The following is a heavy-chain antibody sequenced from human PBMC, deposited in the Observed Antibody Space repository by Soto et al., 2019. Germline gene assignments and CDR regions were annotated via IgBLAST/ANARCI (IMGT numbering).Heavy chain of an antibody. CDR1: GGSFSGYY. CDR3: ARGPLYYYGMDV. Sequence: SETLSLTCAVYGGSFSGYYWSWIRQPPGKGLEWIGEINHSGSTNYNPSLKSRVTISVDTSKNQFSLKLSPVTAADTAVYYCARGPLYYYGMDVWGQGTTVTVSS. J-gene: IGHJ6*02. CDR2: INHSGST. V-gene: IGHV4-34*01.